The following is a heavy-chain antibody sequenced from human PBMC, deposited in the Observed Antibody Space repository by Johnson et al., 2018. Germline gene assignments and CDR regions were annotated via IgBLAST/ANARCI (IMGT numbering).Heavy chain of an antibody. Sequence: VQLVQSGGGVVRPGGSXRLSCAASGFTFDDYGMSWVRQGPGRGWKWHGGTTRYADSVKGRFTISRDNAKKSLYLQMNSLRAGDTAVYYCARGYYDSSGHAFDIWGQGTMVTVSS. CDR3: ARGYYDSSGHAFDI. V-gene: IGHV3-20*04. J-gene: IGHJ3*02. D-gene: IGHD3-22*01. CDR2: WHGGTT. CDR1: GFTFDDYG.